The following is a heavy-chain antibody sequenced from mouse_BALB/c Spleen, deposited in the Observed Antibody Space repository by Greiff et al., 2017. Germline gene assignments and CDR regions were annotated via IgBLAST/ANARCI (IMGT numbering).Heavy chain of an antibody. J-gene: IGHJ3*01. CDR2: IDPANGNT. Sequence: EVKVVESGAELVKPGASVKLSCTASGFNIKDTYMHWVKQRPEQGLEWIGRIDPANGNTKYDPKFQGKATITADTSSNTAYLQLSSLTSEDTAVYYCARSTLFYYDYWFAYWGQGTLVTVSA. CDR1: GFNIKDTY. CDR3: ARSTLFYYDYWFAY. D-gene: IGHD2-4*01. V-gene: IGHV14-3*02.